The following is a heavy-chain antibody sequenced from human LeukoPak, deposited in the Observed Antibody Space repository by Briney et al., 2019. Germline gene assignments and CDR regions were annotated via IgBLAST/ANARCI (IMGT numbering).Heavy chain of an antibody. CDR3: AAQNLDGYWFDP. CDR1: GFTFTSSA. Sequence: SVKVSCKASGFTFTSSAMQWVRQARGQRLEWIGWIVVGSGNTNYAQKFQERVTITRDMSTSTAYMELSSLRSEDTAVYYCAAQNLDGYWFDPWGQGTLVTVSS. J-gene: IGHJ5*02. V-gene: IGHV1-58*02. D-gene: IGHD1-1*01. CDR2: IVVGSGNT.